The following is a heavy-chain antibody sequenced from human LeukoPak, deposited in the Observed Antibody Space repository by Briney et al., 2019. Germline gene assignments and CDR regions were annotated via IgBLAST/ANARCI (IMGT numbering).Heavy chain of an antibody. D-gene: IGHD3-16*01. J-gene: IGHJ4*02. CDR1: GFTVSSNY. CDR3: ATSSIGDPDY. Sequence: GGSLRLSCAASGFTVSSNYMSWVRQAPGKGLEWVSVIYSGGSTYYADSVKGRFTISRDDSKNTLYLQMNSLRAEDTAVYYCATSSIGDPDYWGQGTLVTVSS. CDR2: IYSGGST. V-gene: IGHV3-66*02.